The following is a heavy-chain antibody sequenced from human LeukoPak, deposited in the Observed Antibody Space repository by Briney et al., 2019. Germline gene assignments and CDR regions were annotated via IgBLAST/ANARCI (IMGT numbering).Heavy chain of an antibody. Sequence: PGGSLRPSCAASGFTFSSYSMNWVRQAPGKGLEWVSSISSSSSYIYYADSVKGRFTISRDNAKNSLYLQMNSLRAEDTAVYYCARGPSWRAAIQSRFDPWGQGTLVTVSS. D-gene: IGHD2-2*02. CDR1: GFTFSSYS. CDR2: ISSSSSYI. CDR3: ARGPSWRAAIQSRFDP. V-gene: IGHV3-21*01. J-gene: IGHJ5*02.